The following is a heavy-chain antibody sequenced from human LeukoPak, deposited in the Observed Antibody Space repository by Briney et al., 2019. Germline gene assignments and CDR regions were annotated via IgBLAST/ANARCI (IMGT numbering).Heavy chain of an antibody. D-gene: IGHD5-12*01. CDR2: ISPTGISV. J-gene: IGHJ4*02. V-gene: IGHV3-21*01. CDR1: GFTFTSYT. CDR3: ARDFMGESGYSGY. Sequence: PGGSLRLSCAASGFTFTSYTMNWVRQAPGKGLEWIASISPTGISVWYADSLKDRYNISRGGAKSSLYLQINSLRAEDTAIYYCARDFMGESGYSGYWGQGTLVTVSS.